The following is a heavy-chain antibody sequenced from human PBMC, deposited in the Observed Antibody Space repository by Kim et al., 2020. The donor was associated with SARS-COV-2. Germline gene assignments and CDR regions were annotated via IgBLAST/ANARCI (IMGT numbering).Heavy chain of an antibody. V-gene: IGHV1-2*06. Sequence: ASVKVSCKASGYTFTGYYMHWVRQAPGQGLEWMGRINPNSGGTNYAQKFQGRVTMTRDTSISTAYMDLSRLRSDDTTVYYCARDRNTIFGVVFIPDRYAMDVWGQGTTVTVSS. J-gene: IGHJ6*02. CDR2: INPNSGGT. D-gene: IGHD3-3*01. CDR3: ARDRNTIFGVVFIPDRYAMDV. CDR1: GYTFTGYY.